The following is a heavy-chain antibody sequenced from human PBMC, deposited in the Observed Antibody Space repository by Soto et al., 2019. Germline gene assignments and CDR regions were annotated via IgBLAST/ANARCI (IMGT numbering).Heavy chain of an antibody. Sequence: GGSLRLSFAASGFTLRNAWMSWVRQAPGKGLEWVGHIKSKTDGGTTDYAAPVKGRFTISRDDSKNTLYLQMNSLKTEDTAVYFCTTDLYCSSTSCYYYYGMDVRGQGTTVTVSS. CDR2: IKSKTDGGTT. D-gene: IGHD2-2*01. CDR1: GFTLRNAW. J-gene: IGHJ6*02. V-gene: IGHV3-15*01. CDR3: TTDLYCSSTSCYYYYGMDV.